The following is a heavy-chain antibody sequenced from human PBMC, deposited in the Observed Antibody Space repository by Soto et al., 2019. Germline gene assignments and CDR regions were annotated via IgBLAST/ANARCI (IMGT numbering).Heavy chain of an antibody. CDR2: IYYSGTT. V-gene: IGHV4-39*01. J-gene: IGHJ4*02. D-gene: IGHD3-22*01. CDR3: ARHRQYYDTSGYQQRYFDY. CDR1: GGSISSSPYY. Sequence: SETLSLTCSVSGGSISSSPYYWGWIRQPPGKGLEWLGTIYYSGTTSYNPSLKSRVIISVDTSNNQLFLKLRSVTAADTAAYYCARHRQYYDTSGYQQRYFDYWGQGTQVTVSS.